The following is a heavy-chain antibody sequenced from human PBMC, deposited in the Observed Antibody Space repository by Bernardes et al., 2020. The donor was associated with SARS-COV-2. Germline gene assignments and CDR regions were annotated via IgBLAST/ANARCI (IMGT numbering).Heavy chain of an antibody. D-gene: IGHD3-16*02. V-gene: IGHV3-33*01. CDR2: IWSDGSRE. Sequence: GGSLRLSCAASGFTFSNDGMHWVRQAPGKGLEWVAMIWSDGSREHYAGAVEGRFTISRDNSNNTLYLQMNSLRAEDTAVYFCAREDFSRIGRYTPDSWGLRILVTVIS. J-gene: IGHJ4*02. CDR1: GFTFSNDG. CDR3: AREDFSRIGRYTPDS.